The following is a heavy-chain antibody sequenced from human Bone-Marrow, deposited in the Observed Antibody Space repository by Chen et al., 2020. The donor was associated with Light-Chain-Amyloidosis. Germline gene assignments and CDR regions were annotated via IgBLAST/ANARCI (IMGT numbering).Heavy chain of an antibody. Sequence: QLQLQESGPGLVKPSETLSLTCTVSGGSISSSSYYWGWIRQPPGKGLEWIGSIYYSGSTYYNPSLKSRVTISVDTSENQFSLKLSSVTAADTAVYYCARRRAGRFDPWGQGTLVTVSS. CDR3: ARRRAGRFDP. V-gene: IGHV4-39*01. CDR1: GGSISSSSYY. CDR2: IYYSGST. J-gene: IGHJ5*02.